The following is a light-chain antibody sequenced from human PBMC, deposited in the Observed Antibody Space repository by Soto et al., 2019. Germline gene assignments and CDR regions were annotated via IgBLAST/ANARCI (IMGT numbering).Light chain of an antibody. V-gene: IGLV2-23*02. CDR2: EVS. CDR3: CSYAGSYSSYF. Sequence: QSALTQPASVSGSPGQSITISCTGSSSDVGNYKFVSWYQQYPGKAPKVMLYEVSKRPSGVSYRFSGSQSGITASLTISGLQAEDEADYYCCSYAGSYSSYFFGTGTKVTVL. CDR1: SSDVGNYKF. J-gene: IGLJ1*01.